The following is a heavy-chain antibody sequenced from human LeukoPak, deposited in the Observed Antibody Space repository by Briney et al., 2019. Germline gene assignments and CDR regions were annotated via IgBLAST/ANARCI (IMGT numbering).Heavy chain of an antibody. D-gene: IGHD4-17*01. J-gene: IGHJ4*02. Sequence: PGGSLRLSCAASGFTFSSYWMNWARQAPGKGLEWAASINHNGNVNYYVDSVKGRFTISRENAKNSLYLQMNSLRAEDTAVYYCARVRYGTYDFWGQGTLVTVSS. CDR1: GFTFSSYW. CDR3: ARVRYGTYDF. CDR2: INHNGNVN. V-gene: IGHV3-7*03.